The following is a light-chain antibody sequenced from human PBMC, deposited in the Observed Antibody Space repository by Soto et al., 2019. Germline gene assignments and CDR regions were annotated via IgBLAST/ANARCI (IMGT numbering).Light chain of an antibody. Sequence: DLHVTQSPSSVSASVGDRVTITCRASQGINSRLAWYQQKAGKAPKLLIYVASTLQSGVPSRFSGSGSGTDFTLTISSLQPEDFATYYCQQTNTFPYTFGQGTKLEIK. CDR1: QGINSR. CDR2: VAS. J-gene: IGKJ2*01. CDR3: QQTNTFPYT. V-gene: IGKV1-12*01.